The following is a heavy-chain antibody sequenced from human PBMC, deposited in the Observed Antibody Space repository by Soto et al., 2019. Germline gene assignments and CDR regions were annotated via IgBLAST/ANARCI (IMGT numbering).Heavy chain of an antibody. D-gene: IGHD2-21*01. Sequence: ASVKVSCKTSGYTFTSYSVSWVRQAPGQGLEWLGWISGYNGNTKYAQKFQDRITVTTDTSTTTAYMELRSLRFDDTAVYYCARVLLSCCDSLGNWLEPWGQGSLVTVSS. J-gene: IGHJ5*02. CDR3: ARVLLSCCDSLGNWLEP. CDR1: GYTFTSYS. V-gene: IGHV1-18*01. CDR2: ISGYNGNT.